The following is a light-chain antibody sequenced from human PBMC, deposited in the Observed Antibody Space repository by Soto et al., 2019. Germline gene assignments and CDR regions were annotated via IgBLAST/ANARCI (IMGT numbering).Light chain of an antibody. CDR2: DVS. CDR3: SSYTDRNNLV. V-gene: IGLV2-8*01. Sequence: QSALTQSPSASGSPGQSVTISCTGTSSDIGGYNSVSWYQQHPGKDPKVMIYDVSKRPSGVPDRFSGSKSGNTASLTVSALQAEDEADYYCSSYTDRNNLVFGTGTKLTVL. J-gene: IGLJ1*01. CDR1: SSDIGGYNS.